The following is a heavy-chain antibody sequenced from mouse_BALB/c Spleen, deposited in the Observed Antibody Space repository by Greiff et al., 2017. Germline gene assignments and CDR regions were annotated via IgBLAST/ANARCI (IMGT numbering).Heavy chain of an antibody. CDR1: GFTFSDYY. J-gene: IGHJ1*01. Sequence: EVKLVESGGGLVKPGGSLKLSCAASGFTFSDYYMYWVRQTPEKRLEWVATISDGGSYTYYPDSVKGRFTISRDNAKNNLYLQMSSLKSEDTAMYYCARDGGNYFDVWGAGTTVTVSS. CDR2: ISDGGSYT. D-gene: IGHD2-1*01. V-gene: IGHV5-4*02. CDR3: ARDGGNYFDV.